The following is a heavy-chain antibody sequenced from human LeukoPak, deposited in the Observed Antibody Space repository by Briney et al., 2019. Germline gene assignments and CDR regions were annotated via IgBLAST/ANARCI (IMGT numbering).Heavy chain of an antibody. CDR2: IYYSGST. Sequence: PSETLSLTCTVSGGSISSGGYYWSWIRQHPGKGLEWIGYIYYSGSTYYNPSLKSRVTISVDTSKNQFSLKLSSVTAADTAAYYCARGSYDSDTPPIWYFDLWGRGTLVTVSS. V-gene: IGHV4-31*03. D-gene: IGHD3-22*01. CDR3: ARGSYDSDTPPIWYFDL. J-gene: IGHJ2*01. CDR1: GGSISSGGYY.